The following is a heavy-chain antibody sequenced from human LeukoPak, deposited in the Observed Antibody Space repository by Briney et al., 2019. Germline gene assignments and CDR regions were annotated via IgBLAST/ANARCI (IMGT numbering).Heavy chain of an antibody. CDR3: TTTPVLLWFGESRTNWFDP. V-gene: IGHV3-15*01. Sequence: AGGALRLSCAASGFTFSNAWMSWVRQAPGKGLEWVGRIKRKTEGGTTDYAAPVKGRFTISRDDSKNTLYLQMNSLKTEDTAVYYCTTTPVLLWFGESRTNWFDPWGQGTLVTVSS. D-gene: IGHD3-10*01. J-gene: IGHJ5*02. CDR1: GFTFSNAW. CDR2: IKRKTEGGTT.